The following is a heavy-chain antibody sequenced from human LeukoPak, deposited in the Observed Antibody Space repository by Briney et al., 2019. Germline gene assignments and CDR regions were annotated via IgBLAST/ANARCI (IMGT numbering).Heavy chain of an antibody. CDR1: GGSFSGYY. V-gene: IGHV4-34*01. Sequence: SETLSLTCAVYGGSFSGYYWSWIRQPPGKGLEWIGEINHSGSTNYNPSLKSRVTISVDTSKNQFSLKLSSVTAADTAVYYCAREVDYYDSSVDAFDIWGQGTMVTVSS. CDR2: INHSGST. CDR3: AREVDYYDSSVDAFDI. J-gene: IGHJ3*02. D-gene: IGHD3-22*01.